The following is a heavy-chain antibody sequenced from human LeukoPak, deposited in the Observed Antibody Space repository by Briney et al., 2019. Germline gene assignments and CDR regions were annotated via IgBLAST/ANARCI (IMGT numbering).Heavy chain of an antibody. D-gene: IGHD5-12*01. CDR2: ISYDGSNK. J-gene: IGHJ4*02. V-gene: IGHV3-30-3*01. Sequence: PGGSLRLSCAASGFTFTSYSMHWVRQAPGKGLEWVAIISYDGSNKFFADSVKGRSTISRDNSKNTLYLQMNNLRPEDTAVYYCAREGQWLPLDYWGQGTLVTVSS. CDR1: GFTFTSYS. CDR3: AREGQWLPLDY.